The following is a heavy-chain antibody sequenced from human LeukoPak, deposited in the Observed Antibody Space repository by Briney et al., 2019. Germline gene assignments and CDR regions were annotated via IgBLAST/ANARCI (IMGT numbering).Heavy chain of an antibody. V-gene: IGHV4-59*08. J-gene: IGHJ4*02. D-gene: IGHD3-3*01. CDR2: IYYSGTT. CDR1: GGSISTFY. Sequence: SETLSPTCTVSGGSISTFYWSWIRQRPGKGLEWIGYIYYSGTTNYNPSLKSRVTISVDMSKSQFSLNLSSVTAADTALYYCARHGPLYDIWSAQFYFDYWGQGTLVAVSS. CDR3: ARHGPLYDIWSAQFYFDY.